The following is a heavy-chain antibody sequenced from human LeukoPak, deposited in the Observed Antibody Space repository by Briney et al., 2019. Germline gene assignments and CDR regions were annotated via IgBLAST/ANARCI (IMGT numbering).Heavy chain of an antibody. J-gene: IGHJ3*02. CDR2: TSYIGST. Sequence: SENLSLTCAVSDDSFSSHYWTWIRQPPGKGLEWSGYTSYIGSTNYNPSLKSRVTISIDTSRNQFSLRLSSVTAADMAVYYCARDLVTVTKGFDIWGQGTMVSVSS. V-gene: IGHV4-59*11. CDR1: DDSFSSHY. CDR3: ARDLVTVTKGFDI. D-gene: IGHD4-17*01.